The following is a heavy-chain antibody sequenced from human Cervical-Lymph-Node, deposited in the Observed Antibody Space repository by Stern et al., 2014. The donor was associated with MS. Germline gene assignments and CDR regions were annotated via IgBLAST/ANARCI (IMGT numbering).Heavy chain of an antibody. Sequence: EVQLLESGGDLIQPGGSLRLSCAASGFTFSTYAMSWVRQAPGKGLEWVSAISGSGSGTFYADSVKGRFTVSRDNSKNTLYLQMNNLRAEDTAIYYCAKDQRYSSGWYTDYWGQGTLVTVSS. CDR1: GFTFSTYA. J-gene: IGHJ4*02. V-gene: IGHV3-23*01. CDR3: AKDQRYSSGWYTDY. CDR2: ISGSGSGT. D-gene: IGHD6-19*01.